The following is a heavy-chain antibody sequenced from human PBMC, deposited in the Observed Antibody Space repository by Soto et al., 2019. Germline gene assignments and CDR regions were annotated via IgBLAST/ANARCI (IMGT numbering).Heavy chain of an antibody. CDR1: GFTFSSFA. D-gene: IGHD5-18*01. J-gene: IGHJ4*02. CDR2: ISGSGDGT. Sequence: EVQLLESGGGLVQPGGSLRLSCAASGFTFSSFALSWVRQAPGKGLEWVSAISGSGDGTDYADSVKGRFTISRDNSKNTLYRQMNSLRAEDTAVYYCAGPGYSSQDYWGQGALVTVSS. CDR3: AGPGYSSQDY. V-gene: IGHV3-23*01.